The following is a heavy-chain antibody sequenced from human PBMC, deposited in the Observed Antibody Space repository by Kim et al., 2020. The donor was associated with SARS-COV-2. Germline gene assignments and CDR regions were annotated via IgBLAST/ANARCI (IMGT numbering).Heavy chain of an antibody. CDR1: GFTFSSYS. Sequence: GGSLRLSCAASGFTFSSYSMNWVRQAPGKGLEWVSSISSSSSYIYYADSVKGRVTISRDNAKNSLYLQMNSLRAEDTAVYYCARAPITMVRNYYYGMDVWGQGTTVTVSS. V-gene: IGHV3-21*01. J-gene: IGHJ6*02. D-gene: IGHD3-10*01. CDR2: ISSSSSYI. CDR3: ARAPITMVRNYYYGMDV.